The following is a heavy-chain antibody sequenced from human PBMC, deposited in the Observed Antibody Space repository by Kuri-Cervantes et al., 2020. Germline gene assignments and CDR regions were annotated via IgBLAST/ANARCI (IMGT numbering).Heavy chain of an antibody. CDR2: ISYDGRHQ. V-gene: IGHV3-30*03. CDR1: GFTFSSYG. D-gene: IGHD1-26*01. CDR3: ARDSGSYSTYGMDV. J-gene: IGHJ6*02. Sequence: GGSLRLSCAASGFTFSSYGMHWVRQAPGKGLEWVAIISYDGRHQYYADSVKGRFTISRDNSKNTLYLQMNSLRAEDTAVYYCARDSGSYSTYGMDVWGQGTTVTVSS.